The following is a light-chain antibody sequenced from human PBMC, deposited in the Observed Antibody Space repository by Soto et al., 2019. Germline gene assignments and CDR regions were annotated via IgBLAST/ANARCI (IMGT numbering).Light chain of an antibody. CDR1: QSVSSN. CDR3: QQYNNWTPIT. J-gene: IGKJ5*01. V-gene: IGKV3-15*01. CDR2: GAS. Sequence: EIVMTQSQATLSVSPGERATLSCRASQSVSSNLAWYQQKPGQAPRLLIYGASTRATGIPARFSGSGSGTEFTLTISSLQSEDFAVYYCQQYNNWTPITFGQGTRLEIK.